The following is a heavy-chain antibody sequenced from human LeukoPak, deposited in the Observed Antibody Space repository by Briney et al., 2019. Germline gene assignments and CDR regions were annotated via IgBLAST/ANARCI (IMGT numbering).Heavy chain of an antibody. J-gene: IGHJ3*02. CDR3: ARAEGGYDFWSGYYFRAFDI. Sequence: ASVKVSCKAFGYTFTSNYMHWVRQAPGQGPEWMGVISPSGGSTTYAQKFQGRVTLTRDMSTSTDYLELSSLRSEDTAVYYCARAEGGYDFWSGYYFRAFDIWGQGTMVTVSS. CDR1: GYTFTSNY. CDR2: ISPSGGST. V-gene: IGHV1-46*01. D-gene: IGHD3-3*01.